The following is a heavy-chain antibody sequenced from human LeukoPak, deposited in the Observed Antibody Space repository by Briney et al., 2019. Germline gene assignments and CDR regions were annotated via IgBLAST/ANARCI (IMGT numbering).Heavy chain of an antibody. CDR2: IYTSGNT. J-gene: IGHJ5*02. V-gene: IGHV4-61*02. CDR3: ARAPARLTVFGMTNPGNWFDP. Sequence: PSETLSLTCTVSGGSISDGSYFWTWIRQPAGKGLEWIGRIYTSGNTDYNSSLKSRVTISLDTSKNQFTLKLSSVTAADTALYFCARAPARLTVFGMTNPGNWFDPCGQGTLVTVSS. CDR1: GGSISDGSYF. D-gene: IGHD3-3*01.